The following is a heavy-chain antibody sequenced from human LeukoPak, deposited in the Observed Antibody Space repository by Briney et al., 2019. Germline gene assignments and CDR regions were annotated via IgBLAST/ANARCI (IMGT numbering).Heavy chain of an antibody. CDR3: ARGDYDFWSGYPNKYFDY. CDR1: GGSISSSNW. V-gene: IGHV4-4*02. J-gene: IGHJ4*02. CDR2: IYHSGST. Sequence: SGTLSLTCAVSGGSISSSNWWSWVRQPPGKGLEWIGEIYHSGSTNYNPSLKSRVTMSLDTSKNQFSLKLNSVTAADTAVYYCARGDYDFWSGYPNKYFDYWGQGTLVTVSS. D-gene: IGHD3-3*01.